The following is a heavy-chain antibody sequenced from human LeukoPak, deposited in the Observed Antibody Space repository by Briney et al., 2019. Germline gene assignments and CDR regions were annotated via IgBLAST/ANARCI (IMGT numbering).Heavy chain of an antibody. CDR3: TTDPERPIIVVVPTAMSSGVLG. CDR2: ISYDGSNK. Sequence: GGSLRLSCAASGFTFSSYAMHWVRQAPGKGLEWVAVISYDGSNKYYADSVKGRFTISRDNSKNTLYLQMNSLGAEDTAVYYCTTDPERPIIVVVPTAMSSGVLGWGQGTLVTVSS. J-gene: IGHJ4*02. CDR1: GFTFSSYA. V-gene: IGHV3-30-3*01. D-gene: IGHD2-2*01.